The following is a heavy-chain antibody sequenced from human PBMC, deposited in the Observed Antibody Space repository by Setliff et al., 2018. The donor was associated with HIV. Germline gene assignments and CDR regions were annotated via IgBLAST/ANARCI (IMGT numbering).Heavy chain of an antibody. CDR2: INHSGST. Sequence: PSETLSLTCAVYGGSFSGYYWNWIRQSPGKGLEWIGEINHSGSTNYSPSLKSRITISVDTSKKQFSLKLNSVTAADTAVYYCARGIGTRYNYYMDVWGIGTTVTVSS. CDR1: GGSFSGYY. J-gene: IGHJ6*03. CDR3: ARGIGTRYNYYMDV. D-gene: IGHD1-20*01. V-gene: IGHV4-34*01.